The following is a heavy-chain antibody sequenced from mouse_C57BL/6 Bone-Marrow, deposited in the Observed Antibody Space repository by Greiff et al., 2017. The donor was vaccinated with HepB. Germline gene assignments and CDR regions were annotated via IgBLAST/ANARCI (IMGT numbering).Heavy chain of an antibody. CDR1: GYAFTNYL. CDR3: ARTSDY. J-gene: IGHJ2*01. CDR2: INPGSGGT. Sequence: VQLQQSGAELVRPGTSVKVSCKASGYAFTNYLIEWVKQRPGQGLEGIGVINPGSGGTNYNEKFKGKATLTADKSSSTAYMQLSSLTSEDSAVYFCARTSDYWGQGTTLTVSS. V-gene: IGHV1-54*01.